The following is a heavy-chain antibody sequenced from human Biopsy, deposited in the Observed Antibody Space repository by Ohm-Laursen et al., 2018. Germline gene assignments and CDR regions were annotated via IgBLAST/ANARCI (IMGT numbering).Heavy chain of an antibody. J-gene: IGHJ4*02. D-gene: IGHD2-15*01. V-gene: IGHV4-59*08. CDR3: ARRGSGGRSFDH. Sequence: GTLSLTCAVSGGSISSFYWTWIRQPPGKGPEWIRDISDSGSTNYKPSLKSRVIISVATSKNQLSLTLSSVTAADTAVYYCARRGSGGRSFDHWGQGTLVTVSS. CDR2: ISDSGST. CDR1: GGSISSFY.